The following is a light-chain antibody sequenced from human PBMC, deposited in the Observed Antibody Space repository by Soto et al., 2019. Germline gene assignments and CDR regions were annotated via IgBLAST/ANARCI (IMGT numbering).Light chain of an antibody. V-gene: IGKV3-15*01. Sequence: EIVMTQSPATLSVSPGESATLSCRASQSVSNNLAWYQQKPGQAPRLLIYGASARATGMPARFSGSGSGTAFTLTISSLQSEDFAVYYCQQYNNWPLTFGGGTKVEIK. CDR2: GAS. J-gene: IGKJ4*01. CDR1: QSVSNN. CDR3: QQYNNWPLT.